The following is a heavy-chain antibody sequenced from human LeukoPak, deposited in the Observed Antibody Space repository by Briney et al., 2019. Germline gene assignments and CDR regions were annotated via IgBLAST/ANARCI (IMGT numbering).Heavy chain of an antibody. J-gene: IGHJ4*02. V-gene: IGHV4-59*11. Sequence: SETLSLTCTVSGGSISSHYWSWIRQPPGKGLERIGYIYYSGSTNYNPSLKSRVTISVDTSKNQFSLKLSSVTAADTAVYYCARGASGYRAYFDYWGQGTLVTVSS. CDR3: ARGASGYRAYFDY. D-gene: IGHD3-3*01. CDR1: GGSISSHY. CDR2: IYYSGST.